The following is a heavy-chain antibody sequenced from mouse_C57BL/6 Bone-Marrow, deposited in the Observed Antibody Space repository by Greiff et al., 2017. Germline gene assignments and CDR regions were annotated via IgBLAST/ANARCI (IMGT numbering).Heavy chain of an antibody. V-gene: IGHV1-19*01. CDR3: AGGDYYGRMDY. CDR2: INPYNGGT. J-gene: IGHJ4*01. CDR1: GYTFTDYY. D-gene: IGHD1-1*01. Sequence: EVHLVESGPVLVKPGASVKMSCKASGYTFTDYYMNWVKQSHGKSLEWIGVINPYNGGTSYNQKFKGKATLTVDKSSSTAYMELNSLTSEDSAVYYWAGGDYYGRMDYWGQGTSVTVSS.